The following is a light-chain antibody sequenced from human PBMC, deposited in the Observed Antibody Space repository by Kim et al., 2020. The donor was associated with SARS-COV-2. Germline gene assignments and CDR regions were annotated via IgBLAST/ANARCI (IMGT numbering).Light chain of an antibody. V-gene: IGKV3-11*01. CDR1: QSVGNS. Sequence: EIVLTQSPGTLSLSPGERATHSCRASQSVGNSLAWFQQKPGQAPRLLIFETSNRDTGIPARFSGSGSGTGFTLTISSLEPEDFAVYYCQQRYDWPLTFGGGTKVDIK. CDR3: QQRYDWPLT. J-gene: IGKJ4*01. CDR2: ETS.